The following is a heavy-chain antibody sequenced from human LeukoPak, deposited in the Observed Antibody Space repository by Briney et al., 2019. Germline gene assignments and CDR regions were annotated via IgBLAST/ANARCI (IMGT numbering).Heavy chain of an antibody. D-gene: IGHD3-16*01. CDR3: ARHYGP. CDR1: GGSFSDYY. CDR2: INHSGGT. J-gene: IGHJ4*02. V-gene: IGHV4-34*01. Sequence: SETLSLTCAVYGGSFSDYYWSWIRQPPGKGLEWIGEINHSGGTNYNPSLKSRVTISIDTSKNQFSLKLNSVTATDTAVYYCARHYGPWGQGTLVTVSS.